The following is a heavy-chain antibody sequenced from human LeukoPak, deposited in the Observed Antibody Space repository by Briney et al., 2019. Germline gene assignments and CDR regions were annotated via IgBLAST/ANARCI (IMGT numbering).Heavy chain of an antibody. D-gene: IGHD3-22*01. CDR2: IKEDGSEK. CDR1: GFTFSTYW. V-gene: IGHV3-7*01. CDR3: ARDSSGYQ. Sequence: GGSLRLSCAASGFTFSTYWMSWVRQAPGKGLEWVANIKEDGSEKYYEDSVKGRLTISRDNAKNSLYLQMNNLRAEDTAVYYCARDSSGYQWGQGTLVTVSS. J-gene: IGHJ4*02.